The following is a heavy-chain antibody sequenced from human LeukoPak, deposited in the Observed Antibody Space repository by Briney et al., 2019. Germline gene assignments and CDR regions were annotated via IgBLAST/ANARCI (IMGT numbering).Heavy chain of an antibody. Sequence: SETLSLTCTLSGGSISSYYWSWIRQPPGKGLEWIGYIYYSGSTNYNPSLKSRVTISVDTSKNQFSLKLSSVTAADTAVYYCARATYSSGWYSDYWGQGTRVTVSS. CDR3: ARATYSSGWYSDY. CDR1: GGSISSYY. J-gene: IGHJ4*02. CDR2: IYYSGST. D-gene: IGHD6-19*01. V-gene: IGHV4-59*01.